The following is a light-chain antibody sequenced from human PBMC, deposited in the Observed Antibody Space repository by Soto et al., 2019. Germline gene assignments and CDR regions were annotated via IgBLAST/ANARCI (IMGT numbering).Light chain of an antibody. CDR3: AAWDDSLNGPA. J-gene: IGLJ2*01. V-gene: IGLV1-44*01. CDR2: DTS. Sequence: QAVVTQPPSASGTPGQRVTVSCSGTYSNIGINDVHWYRQLSGTAPQILIYDTSQRATGVPDRFSGYRSGTSASLVISGLQTEDEADDHCAAWDDSLNGPAFGGGTKVTVL. CDR1: YSNIGIND.